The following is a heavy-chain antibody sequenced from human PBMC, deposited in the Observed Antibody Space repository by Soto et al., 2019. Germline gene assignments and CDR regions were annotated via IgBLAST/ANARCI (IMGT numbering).Heavy chain of an antibody. CDR1: GGTFSNHA. CDR3: ARGPDRSGFYLFDL. Sequence: VSCKAYGGTFSNHAVSWVRQAPGQGPEWMGGIIPLSGTTNYVQNFQGRVTITADESMSTAYMELSSLRYEDTAVYYCARGPDRSGFYLFDLWGQGTLVTVSS. V-gene: IGHV1-69*01. J-gene: IGHJ4*02. CDR2: IIPLSGTT. D-gene: IGHD3-22*01.